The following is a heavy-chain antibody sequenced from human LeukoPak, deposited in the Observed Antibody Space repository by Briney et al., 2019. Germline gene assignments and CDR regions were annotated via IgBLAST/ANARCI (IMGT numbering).Heavy chain of an antibody. V-gene: IGHV4-59*01. Sequence: SETLSLTCTVSGGSISSYYWSWIRQPPGKGLEWIGYIYYSGSTNYNPSLKSRVTISVDTSKNQFSLKLSSVTAADTAVYYCAKDPSEYAIPRYFQHWGQGTLVTVSS. D-gene: IGHD2-8*01. CDR3: AKDPSEYAIPRYFQH. J-gene: IGHJ1*01. CDR1: GGSISSYY. CDR2: IYYSGST.